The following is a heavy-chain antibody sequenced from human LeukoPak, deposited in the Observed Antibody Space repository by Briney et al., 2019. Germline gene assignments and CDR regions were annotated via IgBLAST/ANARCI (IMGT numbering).Heavy chain of an antibody. Sequence: SQTLSLTCAISGDSVSSNSVAWNWIRQSPSRGLERLGRTYYRSKWYNDYAVSVKGRITINPDTSKNQFSLQLNSVTPGDTAVFYCARDHCSGGSCYWRFDYWGQGTLVTVSS. CDR3: ARDHCSGGSCYWRFDY. J-gene: IGHJ4*02. D-gene: IGHD2-15*01. CDR1: GDSVSSNSVA. CDR2: TYYRSKWYN. V-gene: IGHV6-1*01.